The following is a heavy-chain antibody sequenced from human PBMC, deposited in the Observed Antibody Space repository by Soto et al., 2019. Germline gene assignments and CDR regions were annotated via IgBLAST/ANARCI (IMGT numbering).Heavy chain of an antibody. CDR1: GYTFTSYG. Sequence: ASVKVSCKASGYTFTSYGISWVRQAPGQGLEWMGWISAYNGNTNYAQKLQGRVTMTTDTSTSTAYMELRSLRSVDTAVYYCARSTSLGIAAAGRSYYYYGMDVWGQGTTVTVSS. D-gene: IGHD6-13*01. V-gene: IGHV1-18*04. CDR2: ISAYNGNT. CDR3: ARSTSLGIAAAGRSYYYYGMDV. J-gene: IGHJ6*02.